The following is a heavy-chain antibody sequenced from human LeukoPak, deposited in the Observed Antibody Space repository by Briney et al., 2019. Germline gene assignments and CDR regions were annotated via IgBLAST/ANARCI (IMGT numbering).Heavy chain of an antibody. CDR1: GYTFTSYG. J-gene: IGHJ6*02. D-gene: IGHD4-11*01. CDR2: ISAYNGNT. Sequence: ASVKVSCKASGYTFTSYGISWVRQAPGQGLEWMGWISAYNGNTNYAQKLQGRVTMTTDTSTSTAYMELRSLRSDDTAVYYCARDPVTRYSNILYYGMDVWGQGTTVTVSS. V-gene: IGHV1-18*01. CDR3: ARDPVTRYSNILYYGMDV.